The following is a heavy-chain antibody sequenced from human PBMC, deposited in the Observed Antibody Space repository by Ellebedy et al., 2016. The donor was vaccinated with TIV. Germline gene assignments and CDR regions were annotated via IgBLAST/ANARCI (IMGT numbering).Heavy chain of an antibody. CDR2: ISSDGSNK. CDR1: GFTFRSHG. Sequence: GGSLRLXXVASGFTFRSHGIYWVRQAPGKGLEWVAVISSDGSNKYYADSVKGRFTISRDNSKNTLYLQMNSLRTDDMAGYYCARGGSSGSSDYWGQGTLVTVSS. J-gene: IGHJ4*02. CDR3: ARGGSSGSSDY. D-gene: IGHD3-10*01. V-gene: IGHV3-30*03.